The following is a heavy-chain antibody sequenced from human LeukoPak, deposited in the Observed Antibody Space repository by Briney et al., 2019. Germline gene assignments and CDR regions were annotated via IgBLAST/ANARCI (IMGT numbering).Heavy chain of an antibody. V-gene: IGHV1-69*05. D-gene: IGHD4-17*01. CDR2: IMPLFGTA. Sequence: SVKVSCKTSGGTFNNSAISWVRQAPGQGLERLGGIMPLFGTAGYAQKFQGRVTITKDASTRTVYLELTSLTSDDTAVYYCASDVHGDYGSGWFDPRGQGTLVSVSS. CDR1: GGTFNNSA. CDR3: ASDVHGDYGSGWFDP. J-gene: IGHJ5*02.